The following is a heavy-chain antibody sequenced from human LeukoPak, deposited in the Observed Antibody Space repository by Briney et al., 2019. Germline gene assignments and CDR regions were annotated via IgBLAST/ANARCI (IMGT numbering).Heavy chain of an antibody. CDR2: ISARGTNT. Sequence: ETLSLTCTVSGGSISNGGYYWTWVRQAPGKGLEWVSSISARGTNTQYADSVKGRFTIARDNPKNTLYLQMNRLRAEDTAVYYCAKDFPYCSSASCYPDWGQGTLVTVSS. J-gene: IGHJ4*02. D-gene: IGHD2-2*01. CDR3: AKDFPYCSSASCYPD. CDR1: GGSISNGGYY. V-gene: IGHV3-23*01.